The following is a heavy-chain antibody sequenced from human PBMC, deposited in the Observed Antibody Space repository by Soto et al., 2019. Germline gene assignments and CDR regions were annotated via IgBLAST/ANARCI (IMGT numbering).Heavy chain of an antibody. CDR3: ANDLVYSTAMSSFDY. Sequence: QVQLVESGGGVVQPGRSLRLSCAASGFTFSSYGLHWVRQAPGNGLEWVAVISYDGSNKYYADSVKGRFTNSRDNSKNTMYLQMNSLRAEDTAVYYSANDLVYSTAMSSFDYWGQGTLVTVSS. CDR2: ISYDGSNK. V-gene: IGHV3-30*18. CDR1: GFTFSSYG. J-gene: IGHJ4*02. D-gene: IGHD4-4*01.